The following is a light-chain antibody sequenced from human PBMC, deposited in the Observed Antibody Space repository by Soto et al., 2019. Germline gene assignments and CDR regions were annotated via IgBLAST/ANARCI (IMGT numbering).Light chain of an antibody. CDR2: GAS. CDR1: ESVSDNY. V-gene: IGKV3-20*01. CDR3: QQYGSSPLT. J-gene: IGKJ4*01. Sequence: EIVLTQSPGTLSLSPGERATLSCRASESVSDNYLAWYQQRSAQAPRLVIYGASSRASAVPDRFSGSGTGADLTLTISRLEPEDFAVYCCQQYGSSPLTFGGGTKVEIK.